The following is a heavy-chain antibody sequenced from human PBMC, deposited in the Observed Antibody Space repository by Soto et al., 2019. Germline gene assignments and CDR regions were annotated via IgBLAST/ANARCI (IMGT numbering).Heavy chain of an antibody. CDR1: GITFSSSV. CDR2: IRRSGDTT. J-gene: IGHJ4*01. V-gene: IGHV3-23*01. D-gene: IGHD4-17*01. CDR3: ATGHDSGDLLFDH. Sequence: EVQLLESGGGLIQPGGSLRLSCAASGITFSSSVMNWVRQAPGKGLEWVSTIRRSGDTTYYADSARGRFTISRDNSKNTLYLQMYSLRADDTAVYYCATGHDSGDLLFDHWGHGTLVTVSS.